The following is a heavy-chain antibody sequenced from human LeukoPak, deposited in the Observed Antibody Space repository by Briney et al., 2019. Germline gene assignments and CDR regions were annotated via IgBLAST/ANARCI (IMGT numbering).Heavy chain of an antibody. CDR2: INYNGAIT. V-gene: IGHV3-20*04. Sequence: PGGSLRLSCATSGFAFVDYGLSWVRRAPGKGLEWLCAINYNGAITDYADSVKGRFTISRDNSKNTLYLQMNSLRAEDTAVYYCARDRESVAGMDVWGQGTTVTVSS. CDR3: ARDRESVAGMDV. CDR1: GFAFVDYG. D-gene: IGHD2-21*01. J-gene: IGHJ6*02.